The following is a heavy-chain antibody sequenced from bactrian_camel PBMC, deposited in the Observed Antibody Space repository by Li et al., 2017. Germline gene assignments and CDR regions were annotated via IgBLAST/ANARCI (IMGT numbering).Heavy chain of an antibody. CDR1: GFTFSTYP. D-gene: IGHD3*01. Sequence: QVQLVESGGGVVQPGGSLRLSCAASGFTFSTYPMIWVRQAPGKGLEWVSTITGDGHYIYYTDSVKGRFTMSSDNAENTVYLQMNNLKIEDTAVYYCALGSSRQATMTARGKGTQVTV. CDR2: ITGDGHYI. J-gene: IGHJ4*01. V-gene: IGHV3S6*01.